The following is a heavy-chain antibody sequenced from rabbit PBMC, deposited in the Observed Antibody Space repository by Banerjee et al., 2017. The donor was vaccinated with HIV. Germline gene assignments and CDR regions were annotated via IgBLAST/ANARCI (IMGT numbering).Heavy chain of an antibody. V-gene: IGHV1S40*01. CDR1: GFSFSSSYW. Sequence: QSLEESGGDLVKPGASLTLTCTASGFSFSSSYWIYWVRQAPGKGLEWIASIYNGDGRTYYASWAKGRFTISKTSSTTVTLQMTSLTAADTATYFCASVPDGTGYGWYFNLWGQGTLVTVS. D-gene: IGHD6-1*01. CDR3: ASVPDGTGYGWYFNL. CDR2: IYNGDGRT. J-gene: IGHJ4*01.